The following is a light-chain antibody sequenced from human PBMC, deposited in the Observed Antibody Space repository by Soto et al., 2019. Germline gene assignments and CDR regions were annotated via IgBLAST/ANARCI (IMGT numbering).Light chain of an antibody. CDR1: SSDVGGYNY. V-gene: IGLV2-11*01. CDR2: DVN. Sequence: QSALTQPRSVSGSPGQSVTISCTGTSSDVGGYNYVSWYQQYPGKAPKLMIYDVNKRPSGVPDRFSGSKSGNTAFLTISGLQAEDEADYYCCSYAGGYTYVFGTVTKLTVL. CDR3: CSYAGGYTYV. J-gene: IGLJ1*01.